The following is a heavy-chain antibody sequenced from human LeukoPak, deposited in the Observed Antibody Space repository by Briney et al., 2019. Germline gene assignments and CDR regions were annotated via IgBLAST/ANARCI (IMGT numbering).Heavy chain of an antibody. V-gene: IGHV4-39*07. CDR3: ARDPRGGMDWFDP. CDR2: IYYSGST. CDR1: GGSISSSSYY. J-gene: IGHJ5*02. Sequence: SETLSLACTVSGGSISSSSYYWGWIRQPPGKGLEWIGSIYYSGSTYYNPSLKSRVTISVDTSKNQFSLKLSSVTAADTAVYYCARDPRGGMDWFDPWGQGTLVTVSS. D-gene: IGHD5-24*01.